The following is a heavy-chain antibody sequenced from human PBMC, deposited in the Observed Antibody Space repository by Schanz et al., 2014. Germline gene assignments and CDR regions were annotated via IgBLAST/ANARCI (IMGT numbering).Heavy chain of an antibody. CDR2: IYTSGST. Sequence: QVQLQESGPGLVKSSETLSLTCTVSGGSISSFYWGWIRQPAGKGLEWIGRIYTSGSTNYNPSLKSRVTMSLHTSKNQFPRKLSPVTAADTAVYYCARDRGYDFSFDPWGQGTLVTVSS. D-gene: IGHD3-3*01. CDR1: GGSISSFY. J-gene: IGHJ5*02. V-gene: IGHV4-4*07. CDR3: ARDRGYDFSFDP.